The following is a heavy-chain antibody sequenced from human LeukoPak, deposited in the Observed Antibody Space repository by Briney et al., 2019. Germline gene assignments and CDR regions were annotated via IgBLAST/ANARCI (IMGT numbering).Heavy chain of an antibody. D-gene: IGHD6-13*01. Sequence: GGVKDSSKPSLYTLTSDGTRSGRQGPGQRRERMGWISAYNGNTNYAQKLQGRVTMTTDTSTSTAYMELRSMRSDDAAVYYCARDSSRWSFDYWGQGTLVTVSS. V-gene: IGHV1-18*01. CDR2: ISAYNGNT. CDR1: LYTLTSDG. J-gene: IGHJ4*02. CDR3: ARDSSRWSFDY.